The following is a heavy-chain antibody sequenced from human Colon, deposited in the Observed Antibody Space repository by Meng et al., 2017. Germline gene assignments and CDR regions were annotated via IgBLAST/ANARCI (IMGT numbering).Heavy chain of an antibody. V-gene: IGHV4-4*03. D-gene: IGHD6-19*01. Sequence: QLQQRVPCLWDPQGTLDLPWAGAGGSISSYHWWSLFRQPPGKGLEWIGQIDLGGTPYYNPSLESRVIMSLDKSKNQLSLRLTSVAAADTAVYYCARHGGWHFDYWGQGALVTVSS. CDR2: IDLGGTP. CDR1: GGSISSYHW. J-gene: IGHJ4*02. CDR3: ARHGGWHFDY.